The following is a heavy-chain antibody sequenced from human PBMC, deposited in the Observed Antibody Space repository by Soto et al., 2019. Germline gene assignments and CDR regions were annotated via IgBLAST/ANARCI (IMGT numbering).Heavy chain of an antibody. J-gene: IGHJ5*02. D-gene: IGHD3-3*01. V-gene: IGHV4-59*08. CDR3: ARHREYYDFWSGYYVNWFDP. CDR1: GGSISSYY. CDR2: IYYSGST. Sequence: PSETLSLTCTVSGGSISSYYWSWIRQPPGKGLEWIGYIYYSGSTNYNPSLKSRVTISVDTSKNQFSLKLSSVTAADTAVYYCARHREYYDFWSGYYVNWFDPWGQGTLVTVSS.